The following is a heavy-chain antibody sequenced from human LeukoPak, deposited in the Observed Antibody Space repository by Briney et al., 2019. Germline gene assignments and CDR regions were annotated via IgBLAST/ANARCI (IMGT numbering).Heavy chain of an antibody. CDR2: ISGSGGDT. CDR1: GFTFSSYA. Sequence: PGGSLRLSCAASGFTFSSYAMSWVRQAPWKGLEWGSAISGSGGDTYYADSVKGRFTISRDNSKNTVYLQMTSLRAEDTAIYFCAKPYNFWSGHWYYWGQGTLVTVSS. J-gene: IGHJ4*02. V-gene: IGHV3-23*01. CDR3: AKPYNFWSGHWYY. D-gene: IGHD3-3*01.